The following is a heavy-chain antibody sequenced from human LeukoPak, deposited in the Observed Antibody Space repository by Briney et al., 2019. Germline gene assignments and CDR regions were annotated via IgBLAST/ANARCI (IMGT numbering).Heavy chain of an antibody. Sequence: ASVKVSCKASGYIFSTYDMNWVRQAPGRGLEWMGWINPNGGNTDYAQKFQGRVTMTRNASTSTVYLELNSLRSEDTAVYYCARALDGIDVWGQGTTVTVSS. CDR1: GYIFSTYD. CDR3: ARALDGIDV. J-gene: IGHJ6*02. V-gene: IGHV1-8*02. CDR2: INPNGGNT.